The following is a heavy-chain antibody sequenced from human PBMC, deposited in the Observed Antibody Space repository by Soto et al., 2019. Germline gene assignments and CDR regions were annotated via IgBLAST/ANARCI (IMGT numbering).Heavy chain of an antibody. CDR3: ARAVVTKYDY. Sequence: QLQLQESGSGLVKPSQTLSLTCAVSGGSISSGGYSWSWIRQPPGKGLEWIGYIYHSGSTYYNPSLKSRVPISVDMSRNQFSLKLSSVTAADTAVYYCARAVVTKYDYWGQGTLGTVSS. J-gene: IGHJ4*02. CDR1: GGSISSGGYS. CDR2: IYHSGST. D-gene: IGHD2-15*01. V-gene: IGHV4-30-2*01.